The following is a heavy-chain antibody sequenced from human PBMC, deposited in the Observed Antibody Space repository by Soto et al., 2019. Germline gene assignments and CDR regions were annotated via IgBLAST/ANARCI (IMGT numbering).Heavy chain of an antibody. CDR3: TKYRDDGRTSQPHY. Sequence: EVHLVESGGGLVQPGGSLRLSCSASGFTFSNYWMSWVRQTPGKGLEWVASISQDGSEKYYVDSVKGRFTISRDNAKKSLYLQMNSLRDEDTALFHCTKYRDDGRTSQPHYWGQGALVTVSS. CDR2: ISQDGSEK. J-gene: IGHJ4*02. CDR1: GFTFSNYW. V-gene: IGHV3-7*03. D-gene: IGHD1-1*01.